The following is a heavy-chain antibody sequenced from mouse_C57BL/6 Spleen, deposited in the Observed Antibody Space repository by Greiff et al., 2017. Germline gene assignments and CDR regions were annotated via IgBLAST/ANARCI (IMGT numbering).Heavy chain of an antibody. D-gene: IGHD2-3*01. CDR1: GYAFSSSW. CDR2: IYPGDGDT. Sequence: QVQLQQSGPELVKPGASVKISFKASGYAFSSSWMNWVKQRPGKGLEWIGRIYPGDGDTNYNGKFKGKATLTADKSSSTAYMQLSSLTSEDSAVYFCARGDGYYLAWFAYWGQGTLVTVSA. CDR3: ARGDGYYLAWFAY. V-gene: IGHV1-82*01. J-gene: IGHJ3*01.